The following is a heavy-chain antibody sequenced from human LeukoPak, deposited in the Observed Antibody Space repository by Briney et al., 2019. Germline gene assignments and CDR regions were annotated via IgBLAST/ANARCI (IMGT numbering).Heavy chain of an antibody. CDR2: IYTSGST. D-gene: IGHD3-10*01. CDR1: GGSISSYY. CDR3: ARHLYYGSGSYFYQIRMYNWFDP. Sequence: SETLSLTCTVSGGSISSYYWSWIRQPAGKGLEWIGRIYTSGSTNYNPSLKSRVTMSVDTSKNQFSLKLSSVTAADTAVYYCARHLYYGSGSYFYQIRMYNWFDPWGQGTLVTVSS. J-gene: IGHJ5*02. V-gene: IGHV4-4*07.